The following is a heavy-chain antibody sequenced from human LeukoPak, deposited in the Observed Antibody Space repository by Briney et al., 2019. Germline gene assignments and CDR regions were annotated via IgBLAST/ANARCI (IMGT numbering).Heavy chain of an antibody. CDR1: GASISRTTYY. Sequence: PSETLSLTCSVSGASISRTTYYWGWIRQPPGKGLEWIGEINHSGSTNYNPSLKSRVTISVDTSKNQFSLKLSSVTAADTAVYYCARVSKGLGLVITYYYYYYGMDVWGQGTTVTVSS. D-gene: IGHD3/OR15-3a*01. V-gene: IGHV4-39*07. CDR2: INHSGST. J-gene: IGHJ6*02. CDR3: ARVSKGLGLVITYYYYYYGMDV.